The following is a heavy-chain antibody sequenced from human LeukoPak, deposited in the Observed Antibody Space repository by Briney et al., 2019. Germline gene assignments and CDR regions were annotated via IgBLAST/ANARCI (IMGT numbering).Heavy chain of an antibody. J-gene: IGHJ4*02. CDR1: GYTFTGYY. Sequence: ASVKVSCKASGYTFTGYYMHWVRQAPGQGLEWMGWINPNSGGTNYAQKFQGRVTMTRDTSISTAYMELSRLRSDDTAVYYCARVGSYGDHPTDYWGQRTLVTVSS. CDR3: ARVGSYGDHPTDY. D-gene: IGHD4-17*01. V-gene: IGHV1-2*02. CDR2: INPNSGGT.